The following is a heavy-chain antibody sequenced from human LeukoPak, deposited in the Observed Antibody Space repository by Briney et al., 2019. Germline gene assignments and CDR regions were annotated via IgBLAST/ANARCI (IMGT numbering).Heavy chain of an antibody. CDR2: IIPILGIA. CDR1: GGTFSSYA. D-gene: IGHD6-13*01. V-gene: IGHV1-69*04. Sequence: SVKVSCKASGGTFSSYAISWVRQAPGQGLEWMGRIIPILGIANYVQKFQGRVTITADKSTSTAYMELSSLRSEDTAVYYCARGRSSSWTLDYWGQGTLVTVSS. CDR3: ARGRSSSWTLDY. J-gene: IGHJ4*02.